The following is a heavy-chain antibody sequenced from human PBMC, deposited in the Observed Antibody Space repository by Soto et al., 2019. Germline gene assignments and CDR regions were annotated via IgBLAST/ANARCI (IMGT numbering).Heavy chain of an antibody. V-gene: IGHV4-30-4*01. CDR3: ARGPSGDKVDY. Sequence: QVLLQESGPGLVKPSQTLSLTCTVSGGSISSGDYNWSWIRQSPGKGLEWIGHIYDSGSTYNNPSLKSRVTISVDTSKNQFSLNLSSVTAADTAAYYCARGPSGDKVDYWGQGTLVTVSS. CDR1: GGSISSGDYN. J-gene: IGHJ4*02. D-gene: IGHD7-27*01. CDR2: IYDSGST.